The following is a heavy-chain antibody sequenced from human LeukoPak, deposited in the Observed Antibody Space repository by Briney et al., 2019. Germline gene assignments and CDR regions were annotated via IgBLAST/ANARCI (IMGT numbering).Heavy chain of an antibody. CDR3: ARMYSSWYADY. V-gene: IGHV3-30*02. CDR2: IRYDGSNK. Sequence: GGSLRLSCAASGFTFSSYGMHWVRQAPGKGLEWVAFIRYDGSNKYYADSVKGRFTISRDNSKNTLYLQMNSLRAEDTAVYYCARMYSSWYADYWGQGTLVTVSS. CDR1: GFTFSSYG. D-gene: IGHD6-13*01. J-gene: IGHJ4*02.